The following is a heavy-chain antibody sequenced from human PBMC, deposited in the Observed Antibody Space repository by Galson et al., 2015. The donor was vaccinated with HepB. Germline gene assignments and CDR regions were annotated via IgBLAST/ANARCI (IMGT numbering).Heavy chain of an antibody. CDR1: GFTFSSSS. Sequence: SLRLSCAASGFTFSSSSMNWVRQAPGKGLEWVSSISSSSSYIYYADSVKGRFTISRDNAKNSLYLQMNSLRAEDTAVYYCASGACSGGSCSHAFDIWGKGTMVPVSP. D-gene: IGHD2-15*01. CDR2: ISSSSSYI. V-gene: IGHV3-21*01. J-gene: IGHJ3*02. CDR3: ASGACSGGSCSHAFDI.